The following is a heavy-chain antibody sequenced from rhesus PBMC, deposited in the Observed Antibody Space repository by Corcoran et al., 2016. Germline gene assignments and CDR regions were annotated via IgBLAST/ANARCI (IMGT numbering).Heavy chain of an antibody. V-gene: IGHV4-80*01. J-gene: IGHJ4*01. CDR3: ARAGYSGYRVDY. Sequence: QVQLQESGPGLGKPSETLSRTCAVSVASIRLYWWSWCPQPPGKGLEWSGEINGNSGSTYYNPSLKSRVTISKDASKNQFSLKLSSVTAADTAVYYCARAGYSGYRVDYWGQGVLVTVSS. CDR1: VASIRLYW. CDR2: INGNSGST. D-gene: IGHD5-30*01.